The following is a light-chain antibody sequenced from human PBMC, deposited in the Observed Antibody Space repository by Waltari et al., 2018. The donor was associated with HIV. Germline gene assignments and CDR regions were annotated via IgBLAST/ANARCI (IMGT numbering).Light chain of an antibody. CDR2: FNN. V-gene: IGLV1-40*01. CDR1: RPNIGPGYD. J-gene: IGLJ1*01. CDR3: QSYDGSLSGTYV. Sequence: QSVLTQPPSASGAPGPRATITCTGSRPNIGPGYDIPWHQQVPGPAPKLLINFNNRGPSGVPDRFSASKSGNSASRGITGLQAEDEADDYCQSYDGSLSGTYVFGTGTKVTVL.